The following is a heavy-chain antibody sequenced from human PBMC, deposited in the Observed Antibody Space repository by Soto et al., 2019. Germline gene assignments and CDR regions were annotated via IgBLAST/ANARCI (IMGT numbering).Heavy chain of an antibody. CDR3: ARGGRGYSSAPRYYFDC. CDR2: IIPIFATV. CDR1: GGSFSSNP. J-gene: IGHJ4*02. Sequence: QVQLVQSGSEVKKPGSSVKVSCKASGGSFSSNPISWVRQAPGQGLEWMAGIIPIFATVNYAQKFQGRVTITADESTSTAYMELTSLRSEDTAVYFCARGGRGYSSAPRYYFDCWGQGTLVTVSS. V-gene: IGHV1-69*01. D-gene: IGHD5-18*01.